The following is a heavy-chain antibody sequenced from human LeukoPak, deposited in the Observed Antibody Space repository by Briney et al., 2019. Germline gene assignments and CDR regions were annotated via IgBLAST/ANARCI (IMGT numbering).Heavy chain of an antibody. J-gene: IGHJ3*02. CDR2: IYSGGST. V-gene: IGHV3-66*01. CDR1: GFTVSSNF. CDR3: ARDLHFGAPAFDI. D-gene: IGHD3-16*01. Sequence: GGSLRLSCAASGFTVSSNFMSWVRQAPGKGLEWVSMIYSGGSTYYADSVKGRFTISRDNSKNTLDLQMNSLRAEDTAVYYCARDLHFGAPAFDIWGQGTMVTVSS.